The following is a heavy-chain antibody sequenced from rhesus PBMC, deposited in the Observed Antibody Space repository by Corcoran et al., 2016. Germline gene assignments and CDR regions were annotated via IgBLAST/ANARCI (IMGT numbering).Heavy chain of an antibody. J-gene: IGHJ4*01. CDR3: ARDTGVIHRKLGY. Sequence: QVTLKESGPALVKPTQTLTLTCTFSGFSLSTSGMGVGWIRQPPGKAREWLASIYWDDDKYSSTSLKSSLTISNDTSKNQVVLTMTNMDPVDTATYYCARDTGVIHRKLGYWGQGVLVTVSS. D-gene: IGHD3-22*01. CDR1: GFSLSTSGMG. V-gene: IGHV2S1*01. CDR2: IYWDDDK.